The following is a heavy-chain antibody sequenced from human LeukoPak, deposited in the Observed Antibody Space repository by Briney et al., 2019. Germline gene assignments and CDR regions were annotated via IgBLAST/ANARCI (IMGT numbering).Heavy chain of an antibody. CDR3: AKDKAGIAVRLNGMDV. CDR2: ISGSGGST. Sequence: GGSLRLSCAASGFTFSSYAMSWVRQAPGKGLEWVSAISGSGGSTYYADSVKGRFTISRDNSKNTLYLQMNSLRAEDTAVYYCAKDKAGIAVRLNGMDVWGQGTTVTVSS. J-gene: IGHJ6*02. V-gene: IGHV3-23*01. CDR1: GFTFSSYA. D-gene: IGHD6-19*01.